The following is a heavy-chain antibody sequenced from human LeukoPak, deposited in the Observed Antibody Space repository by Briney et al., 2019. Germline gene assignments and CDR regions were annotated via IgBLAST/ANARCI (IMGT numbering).Heavy chain of an antibody. CDR2: IYNTGGT. CDR3: AKDTPRSSGWSPTFDY. J-gene: IGHJ4*02. D-gene: IGHD6-19*01. V-gene: IGHV3-66*01. Sequence: GGSLRLSCAASGFTISSDYMTWVRQAPGKGLEWVSVIYNTGGTKYADSVRGRFTISRDNSKNTLYLQMNSLRAEDTAVYYCAKDTPRSSGWSPTFDYWGQGTLVTVSS. CDR1: GFTISSDY.